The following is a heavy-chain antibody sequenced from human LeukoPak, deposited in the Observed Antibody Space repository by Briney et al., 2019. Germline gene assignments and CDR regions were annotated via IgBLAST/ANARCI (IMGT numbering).Heavy chain of an antibody. CDR3: ASFGGGYGSGSYYTVSYYFDY. Sequence: GGSLRLSCATSGFTFSSYSMNWVRQAPGKGLEWVSSITSNSNYIYYADSVKGRFTISRDNAKNSLYLQMNSLRAEDTAVYYCASFGGGYGSGSYYTVSYYFDYWGQGTLVTVSS. J-gene: IGHJ4*02. CDR2: ITSNSNYI. V-gene: IGHV3-21*01. CDR1: GFTFSSYS. D-gene: IGHD3-10*01.